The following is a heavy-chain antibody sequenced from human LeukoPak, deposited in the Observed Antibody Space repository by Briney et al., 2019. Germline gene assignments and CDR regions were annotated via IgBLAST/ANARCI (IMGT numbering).Heavy chain of an antibody. V-gene: IGHV3-7*04. D-gene: IGHD2/OR15-2a*01. CDR3: ARNMGDY. Sequence: GGPLRLSCVASGFTFSTYWMTWVRQAPGKGLEWVANINQDGTEKNYVDSVKGRFTISRDNAKNSLYLQMNSLRAEDTAVYYCARNMGDYWGQGTLVTVSS. J-gene: IGHJ4*02. CDR1: GFTFSTYW. CDR2: INQDGTEK.